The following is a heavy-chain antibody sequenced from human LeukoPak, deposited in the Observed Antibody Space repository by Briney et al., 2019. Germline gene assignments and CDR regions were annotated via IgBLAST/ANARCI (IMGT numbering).Heavy chain of an antibody. CDR2: INDSGST. V-gene: IGHV4-34*01. CDR3: ARGSPGY. CDR1: GGSFSGYY. Sequence: SETLSLTCAVYGGSFSGYYWTWIRQPPGKRLEWIGQINDSGSTNYNPSLKSRVTLSVDTSKNQFSLKLNSVTAADTAVYYCARGSPGYWGQGSLVTVSS. J-gene: IGHJ4*02.